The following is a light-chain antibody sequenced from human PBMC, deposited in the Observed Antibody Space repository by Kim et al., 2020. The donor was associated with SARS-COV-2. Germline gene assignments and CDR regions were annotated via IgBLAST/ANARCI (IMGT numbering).Light chain of an antibody. CDR3: NSRDSSGNHLGV. Sequence: SSELTQDPAVSVALGQTVRITCQGDSLRNYYASWYQQKPGQAPVLVIYGKNNRPSGIPDRFSGSSSGKTASMTITGAQAEDEADYYCNSRDSSGNHLGVF. V-gene: IGLV3-19*01. J-gene: IGLJ1*01. CDR2: GKN. CDR1: SLRNYY.